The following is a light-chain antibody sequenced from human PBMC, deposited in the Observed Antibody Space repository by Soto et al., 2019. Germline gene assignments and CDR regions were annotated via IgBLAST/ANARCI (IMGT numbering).Light chain of an antibody. Sequence: QSALTQPASVSGSPGQSITISCTGTSSDVGGYNYVSWYQQHPGKAPKLMIYEVSKRPSGVSNRFSASKSGNTASLTISGLQAEDEADYYCSSYTSSTTLDVFGTGTKLTVL. CDR3: SSYTSSTTLDV. J-gene: IGLJ1*01. CDR2: EVS. CDR1: SSDVGGYNY. V-gene: IGLV2-14*01.